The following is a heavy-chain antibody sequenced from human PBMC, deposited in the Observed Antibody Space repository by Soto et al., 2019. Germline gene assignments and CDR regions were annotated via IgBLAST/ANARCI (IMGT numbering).Heavy chain of an antibody. J-gene: IGHJ4*02. D-gene: IGHD3-10*01. CDR1: GGTFSSYT. CDR3: ARDRVSYYSGSGSYPGHY. CDR2: IIPILGIA. Sequence: QVQLVQSGAEVKKPGSSVKVSCKASGGTFSSYTISWVRQAPGQGLEWMGRIIPILGIANYAQKFQGRVTITADQSTRTAYMELSSLRSEATAVYYCARDRVSYYSGSGSYPGHYWGQGTLVTVSS. V-gene: IGHV1-69*08.